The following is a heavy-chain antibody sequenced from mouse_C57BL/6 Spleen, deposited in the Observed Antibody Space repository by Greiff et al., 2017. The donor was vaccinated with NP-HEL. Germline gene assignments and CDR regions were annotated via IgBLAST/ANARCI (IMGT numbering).Heavy chain of an antibody. J-gene: IGHJ3*01. CDR3: ARLDYDYGVAY. CDR2: IDPSDSET. Sequence: QVQLQQPGAELVRPGSSVKLSCKASGYTFTSYWMHWVKQRPIQGLEWIGNIDPSDSETHYNQKFKDKATLTVDKSSSTAYMQLSSLTSEDSAVYYCARLDYDYGVAYWGQGTLVTVSA. D-gene: IGHD2-4*01. CDR1: GYTFTSYW. V-gene: IGHV1-52*01.